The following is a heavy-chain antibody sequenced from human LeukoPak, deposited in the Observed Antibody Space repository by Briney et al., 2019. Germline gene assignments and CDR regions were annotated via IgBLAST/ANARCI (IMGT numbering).Heavy chain of an antibody. CDR3: AKPPIVVVTAIHFDY. V-gene: IGHV3-23*01. D-gene: IGHD2-21*02. Sequence: PGGSLRLSCAASGFTFSSYAMSWVRQAPGKGLEWVSAISGSGGSTYYADSVKGRFTISRDNSKNTLYLQMNSLRAEDTAVYYCAKPPIVVVTAIHFDYWGQGTLVTVSS. J-gene: IGHJ4*02. CDR2: ISGSGGST. CDR1: GFTFSSYA.